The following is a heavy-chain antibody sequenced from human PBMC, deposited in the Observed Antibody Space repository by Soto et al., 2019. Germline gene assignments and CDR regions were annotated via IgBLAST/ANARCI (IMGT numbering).Heavy chain of an antibody. CDR1: GGTFSSYT. D-gene: IGHD2-15*01. J-gene: IGHJ4*02. V-gene: IGHV1-69*08. Sequence: QVQLVQSGAEVKKSGSSVKVSCKASGGTFSSYTISWVRQAPGQGLEWMGRIIPILGIANYAQKFQGRVTITADKSTRTAYMELSSLRSEDTAVYYCARDMEVVVAAPPGWGKGTLVTVSS. CDR2: IIPILGIA. CDR3: ARDMEVVVAAPPG.